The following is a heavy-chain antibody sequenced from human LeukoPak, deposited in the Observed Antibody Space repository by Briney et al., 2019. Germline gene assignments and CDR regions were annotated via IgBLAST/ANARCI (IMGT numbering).Heavy chain of an antibody. D-gene: IGHD2-15*01. CDR1: GFTFSSYW. J-gene: IGHJ6*03. CDR3: TRDRDIVGYMDV. CDR2: INSDGSST. V-gene: IGHV3-74*01. Sequence: QPGGSLRLSCAASGFTFSSYWMHWVRQAPGKGQVWVSRINSDGSSTSYADSVKGRFTISRDNAKNTLYLQMNSLRAEDTAVYYCTRDRDIVGYMDVWGKGTTVTVSS.